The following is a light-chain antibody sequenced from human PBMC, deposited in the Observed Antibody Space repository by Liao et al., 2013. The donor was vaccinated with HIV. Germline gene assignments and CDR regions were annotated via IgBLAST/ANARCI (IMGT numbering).Light chain of an antibody. CDR1: KLGHKY. CDR2: QDN. CDR3: QVWDSSSDFPV. Sequence: SYELTQPPSVSVSPGQTASITCSGDKLGHKYAYWYQQRPGQSPVLVIYQDNKRPSGIPERFSGSNSGNTATLTISRVEAGDEADYYCQVWDSSSDFPVFGTGTKVTVL. V-gene: IGLV3-1*01. J-gene: IGLJ1*01.